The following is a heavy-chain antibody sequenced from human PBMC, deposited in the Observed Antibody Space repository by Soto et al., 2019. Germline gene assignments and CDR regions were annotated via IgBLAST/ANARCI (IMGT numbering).Heavy chain of an antibody. CDR2: ISADNGNT. CDR3: ARTGSCYYYGAVDI. J-gene: IGHJ3*02. CDR1: GYTFTSYG. D-gene: IGHD3-22*01. V-gene: IGHV1-18*01. Sequence: QVQLVQSGAEVKKPGASVKVSCKASGYTFTSYGISWVRQAPGQGLEWMGWISADNGNTNYAQKLQGRVTMTTDTTTSTASLELRSLRSDDTDVYYCARTGSCYYYGAVDIWGQGTMVTVSS.